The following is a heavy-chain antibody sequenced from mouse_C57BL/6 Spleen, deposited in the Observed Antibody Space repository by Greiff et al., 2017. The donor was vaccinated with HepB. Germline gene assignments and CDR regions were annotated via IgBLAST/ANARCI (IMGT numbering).Heavy chain of an antibody. CDR3: AKFSHYYGSSYDWYFDV. J-gene: IGHJ1*03. V-gene: IGHV5-17*01. CDR1: GFTFRDYG. CDR2: ISSGSSTI. D-gene: IGHD1-1*01. Sequence: EVQLVESGGGLVKPGGSLKLSCAASGFTFRDYGMHWVRQAPEKGLEWVAYISSGSSTIYYADTVKGRFTISRDNAKNTLFLQMTSLRSEDTAMYYCAKFSHYYGSSYDWYFDVWGTGTTVTVSS.